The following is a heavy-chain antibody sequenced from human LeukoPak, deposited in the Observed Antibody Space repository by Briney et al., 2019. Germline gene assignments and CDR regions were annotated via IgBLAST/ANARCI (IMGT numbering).Heavy chain of an antibody. V-gene: IGHV1-18*01. CDR2: ISAYNGNT. D-gene: IGHD2-15*01. CDR1: GYTFTSYG. J-gene: IGHJ5*02. Sequence: ASVKVSCKASGYTFTSYGISWVRQAPGQGLEWRGWISAYNGNTNYAQKLQGRVTMTTDTSTSTAYMELRSLRSDDTAVYYCARVSCSGGSCYPFRWFDPWGQGTLVTVSS. CDR3: ARVSCSGGSCYPFRWFDP.